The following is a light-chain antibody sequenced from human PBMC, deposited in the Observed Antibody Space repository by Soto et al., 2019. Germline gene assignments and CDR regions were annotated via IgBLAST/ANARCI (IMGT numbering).Light chain of an antibody. CDR2: DAS. J-gene: IGKJ1*01. V-gene: IGKV3-20*01. CDR1: QSLXSD. CDR3: QQYGSSPLT. Sequence: EIVLTQSPATLSLSPGERATLSCRASQSLXSDFAWYQQKPGQAPRILXYDASNRATGIPARLSGSGSGTDFTLTISRLEPEYFAVYYCQQYGSSPLTFGQGTKVDIK.